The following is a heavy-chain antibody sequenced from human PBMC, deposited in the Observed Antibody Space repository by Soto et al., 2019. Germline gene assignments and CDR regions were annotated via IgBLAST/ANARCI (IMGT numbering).Heavy chain of an antibody. D-gene: IGHD3-9*01. CDR2: IYYSGST. Sequence: SETLSLTCTVSGGSISSSSYYWGWIRQHPGKGLEWIGYIYYSGSTYYNPSLKSRVTISVDTSKNQFSLKLSSVTAADTAVYYCARVPSSNPYYDILTGYDPYYYYGMDVWGQGTTVTVSS. CDR1: GGSISSSSYY. J-gene: IGHJ6*02. CDR3: ARVPSSNPYYDILTGYDPYYYYGMDV. V-gene: IGHV4-31*03.